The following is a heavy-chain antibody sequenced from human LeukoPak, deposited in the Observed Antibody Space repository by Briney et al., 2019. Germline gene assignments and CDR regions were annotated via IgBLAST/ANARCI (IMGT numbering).Heavy chain of an antibody. J-gene: IGHJ4*02. Sequence: GGSLRLSCVASGFTFSHSWMTWVRQAPGKGLEWVGHIKEDGSSQNYAESVKGRFTISRDNAKSSLHLQMNGLRAEDTAMYYCVKDSGWFHFDSWGQGTLVTVSS. D-gene: IGHD6-19*01. V-gene: IGHV3-7*03. CDR2: IKEDGSSQ. CDR3: VKDSGWFHFDS. CDR1: GFTFSHSW.